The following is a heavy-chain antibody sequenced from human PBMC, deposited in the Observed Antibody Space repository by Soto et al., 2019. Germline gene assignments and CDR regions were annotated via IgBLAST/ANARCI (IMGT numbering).Heavy chain of an antibody. J-gene: IGHJ4*02. V-gene: IGHV1-18*01. CDR3: ARGRYGDY. Sequence: QVHLMQTGDAVKKPGASVTVSCKGSGYTFTSYGITWVGQAPGQVLVWMGWISAHKGNTDYAQKLQGRATVTRDTSTSTAYMELRSLRSDDTAVYYCARGRYGDYWGQGALVTVSS. D-gene: IGHD1-1*01. CDR2: ISAHKGNT. CDR1: GYTFTSYG.